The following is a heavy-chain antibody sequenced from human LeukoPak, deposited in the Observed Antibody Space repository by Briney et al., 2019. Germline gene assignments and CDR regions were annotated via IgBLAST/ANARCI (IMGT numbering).Heavy chain of an antibody. CDR2: IKQDGSER. J-gene: IGHJ4*02. CDR1: GFMFSSNW. V-gene: IGHV3-7*01. D-gene: IGHD3-10*01. CDR3: ARAGSHWHYVY. Sequence: QSGGSLRLSCAASGFMFSSNWMSWVRLAPGKGLEWVANIKQDGSERYYVDSVKGRFTISRDNAKNSLSLQMNNLRVEDTAVYYCARAGSHWHYVYWGQGTVVTVSS.